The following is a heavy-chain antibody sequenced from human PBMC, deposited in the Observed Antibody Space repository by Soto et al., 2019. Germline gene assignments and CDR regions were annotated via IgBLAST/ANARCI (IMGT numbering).Heavy chain of an antibody. V-gene: IGHV1-69*01. CDR2: IIPIFGTA. CDR1: GGTFSSYA. J-gene: IGHJ4*02. D-gene: IGHD2-8*01. CDR3: AREGYCTNGVCSESPYFDY. Sequence: VQLVQSGAEVKKPGSSVKVSCKASGGTFSSYAISWVRQAPGQGLEWMGGIIPIFGTANYAQKFQGRVTITADESTSTAYMELSSLRSEDTAVYYCAREGYCTNGVCSESPYFDYWGQGTLVTVSS.